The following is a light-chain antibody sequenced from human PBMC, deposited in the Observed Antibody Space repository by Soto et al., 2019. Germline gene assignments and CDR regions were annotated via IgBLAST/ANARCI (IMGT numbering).Light chain of an antibody. CDR2: VNSDGSH. CDR1: SGHSTYP. V-gene: IGLV4-69*01. J-gene: IGLJ3*02. Sequence: QPVLAQSPSASASLGASVKLTCTLSSGHSTYPIAWHQQQPGKGPRYLMKVNSDGSHSRGDGIPDRFSGSISGAERYLTISSLQSEDEADYYCLLSCSGARVFGGGTKLTVL. CDR3: LLSCSGARV.